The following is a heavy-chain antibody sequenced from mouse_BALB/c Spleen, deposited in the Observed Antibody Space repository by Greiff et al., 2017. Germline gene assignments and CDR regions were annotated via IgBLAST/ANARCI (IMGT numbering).Heavy chain of an antibody. CDR2: ISCYNGAT. CDR3: ASYRYDNFAMDY. D-gene: IGHD2-14*01. J-gene: IGHJ4*01. Sequence: LVKTGASVKISCKASGYSFTGYYIHWVKQSHGKSLEWIGYISCYNGATSYNQKFKGKATFTVDTSSSTAYMQFNSLTSEDSAVYYCASYRYDNFAMDYWGQGTSVTVSS. CDR1: GYSFTGYY. V-gene: IGHV1S34*01.